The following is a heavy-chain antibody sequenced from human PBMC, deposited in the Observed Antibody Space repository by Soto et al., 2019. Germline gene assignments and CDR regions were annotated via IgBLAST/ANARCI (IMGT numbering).Heavy chain of an antibody. CDR3: TSALLDH. Sequence: PSETLSLTCTVSGGSISSGDYYWSWIRQPPGKGLEWIGYIYYSGSTYYNPSLKSRVTISVDTSKNQFSLKLSSVTAEDTAIYYCTSALLDHWGQGTLVTVSS. J-gene: IGHJ4*02. CDR1: GGSISSGDYY. V-gene: IGHV4-30-4*01. CDR2: IYYSGST.